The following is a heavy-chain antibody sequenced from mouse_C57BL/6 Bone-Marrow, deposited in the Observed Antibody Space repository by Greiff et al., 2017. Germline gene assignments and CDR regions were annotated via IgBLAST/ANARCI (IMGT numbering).Heavy chain of an antibody. CDR3: TRGKGEDGSSPSWFAY. CDR1: GYTFTDYE. V-gene: IGHV1-15*01. CDR2: IDPETGGT. J-gene: IGHJ3*01. D-gene: IGHD1-1*01. Sequence: QVQLQQSGAELVRPGASVTLSCKASGYTFTDYEMHWVKQTPVHGLEWIGAIDPETGGTAYNQKFKGKAILTADKSSSTAYMELRSLTSEDSAVYYCTRGKGEDGSSPSWFAYWGQGTLVTVSA.